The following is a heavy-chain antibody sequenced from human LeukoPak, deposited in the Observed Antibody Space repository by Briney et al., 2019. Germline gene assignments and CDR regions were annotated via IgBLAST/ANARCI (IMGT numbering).Heavy chain of an antibody. CDR2: INQDGSEK. D-gene: IGHD3-9*01. CDR1: GFTFSSYW. J-gene: IGHJ4*02. CDR3: ARVVADYHILFDY. V-gene: IGHV3-7*03. Sequence: PGGSLRLSCAASGFTFSSYWMTWVRQAPGKGLEWVANINQDGSEKYYVDSVKGRFTISRDNAKNSLYLQMNSLRAEDTAVYYCARVVADYHILFDYWGQGSLVTVSS.